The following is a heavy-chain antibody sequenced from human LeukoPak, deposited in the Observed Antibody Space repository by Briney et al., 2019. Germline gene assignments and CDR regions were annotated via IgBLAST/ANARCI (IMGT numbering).Heavy chain of an antibody. D-gene: IGHD3-3*01. J-gene: IGHJ5*02. V-gene: IGHV4-34*01. Sequence: SETLSLTCAVYGGSFSGYYWSWIRQPPGKGLEWIGEINHSGSTNYNPSLKSRDTISVDTSKNQFSLKLSSVTAADTAVYYCARADLYYDFWSGYWFDPWGQGTLVTVSS. CDR1: GGSFSGYY. CDR3: ARADLYYDFWSGYWFDP. CDR2: INHSGST.